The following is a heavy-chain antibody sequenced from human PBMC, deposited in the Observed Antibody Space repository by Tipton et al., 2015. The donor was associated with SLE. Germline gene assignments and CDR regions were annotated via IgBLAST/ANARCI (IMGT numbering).Heavy chain of an antibody. CDR3: ARDGRGYCDNSGCSEYHWFDP. Sequence: TLSLTCTVSGGSISTYFWTWIRQPAGKGLEWIGYIYYRGNTKYNPPLKSRVTISLDTSRTQFSLKLSSVTAADTAVYYCARDGRGYCDNSGCSEYHWFDPWGQGTLVTVSS. J-gene: IGHJ5*02. V-gene: IGHV4-59*01. CDR2: IYYRGNT. D-gene: IGHD2-15*01. CDR1: GGSISTYF.